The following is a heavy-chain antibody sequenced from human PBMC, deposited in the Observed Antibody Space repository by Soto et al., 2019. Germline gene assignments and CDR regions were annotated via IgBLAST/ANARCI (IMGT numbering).Heavy chain of an antibody. CDR1: GGTFSTYD. Sequence: QVQLVQSGAEVKKPGSSVKVSCKASGGTFSTYDICWVRQAPGQGLEWMGGIIPLFATANYAQKFQGRATINADESTRTAYMELRRLRSEDTAVYYCAINEGTDGYKFAYWGQGTLVTVSS. V-gene: IGHV1-69*01. CDR3: AINEGTDGYKFAY. CDR2: IIPLFATA. D-gene: IGHD5-12*01. J-gene: IGHJ4*02.